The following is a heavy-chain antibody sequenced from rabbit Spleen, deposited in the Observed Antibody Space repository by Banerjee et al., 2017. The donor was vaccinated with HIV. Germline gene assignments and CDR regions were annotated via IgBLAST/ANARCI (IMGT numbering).Heavy chain of an antibody. CDR2: INTITGKT. V-gene: IGHV1S45*01. D-gene: IGHD1-1*01. CDR1: GFSFSEKEV. CDR3: ARDLPDIIGWNFGF. Sequence: QEQLEESGGGLVKPEGSLTLTCKASGFSFSEKEVMCWVRQAPGKGLEWIGCINTITGKTVYATWAKGRFTISRASSTTVFLQMTSLTVADTATYFCARDLPDIIGWNFGFWGQGTLVT. J-gene: IGHJ3*01.